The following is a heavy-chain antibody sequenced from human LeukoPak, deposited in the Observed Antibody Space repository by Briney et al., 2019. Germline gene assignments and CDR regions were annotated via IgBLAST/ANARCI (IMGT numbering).Heavy chain of an antibody. CDR2: INPSDDST. J-gene: IGHJ4*02. Sequence: GASVKVSCKASGYSFTSSGISWVRQAPGQGLEWMGIINPSDDSTSYAQKFQGRVTMTRDTSTSTVYMELTSLRSEDTAVFYYARDSGDYGGNSDYFDYWGQGTLVTVSS. D-gene: IGHD4-23*01. V-gene: IGHV1-46*01. CDR1: GYSFTSSG. CDR3: ARDSGDYGGNSDYFDY.